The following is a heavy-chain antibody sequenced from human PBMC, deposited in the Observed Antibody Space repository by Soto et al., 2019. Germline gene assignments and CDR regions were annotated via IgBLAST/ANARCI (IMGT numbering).Heavy chain of an antibody. CDR3: AMVDNYVTPTPQDV. V-gene: IGHV1-18*01. Sequence: QVQLVQSGDEVRKPGSSVKVSCKASGYIFVNYGIAWVRHAPGQGLEWMGWISPYSGNTHYASKVQGRLTMTTDTXPTPAYMDLGSLTSADTAVFYCAMVDNYVTPTPQDVWGQGTTVTVSS. CDR2: ISPYSGNT. CDR1: GYIFVNYG. D-gene: IGHD3-16*01. J-gene: IGHJ6*02.